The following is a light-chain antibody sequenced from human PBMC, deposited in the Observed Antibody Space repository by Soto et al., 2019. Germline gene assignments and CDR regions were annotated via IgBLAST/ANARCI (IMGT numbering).Light chain of an antibody. CDR2: GTS. Sequence: EIVLTQSPGTLSLSPGEGATLSCRASQSVSSNYLAWYQHKPGQSPRLLIHGTSNRASGISDRFSGSGSGTDFILTISRLELEDFAVYYCQKYDGTGTFGQGTKVEIK. V-gene: IGKV3-20*01. CDR1: QSVSSNY. CDR3: QKYDGTGT. J-gene: IGKJ1*01.